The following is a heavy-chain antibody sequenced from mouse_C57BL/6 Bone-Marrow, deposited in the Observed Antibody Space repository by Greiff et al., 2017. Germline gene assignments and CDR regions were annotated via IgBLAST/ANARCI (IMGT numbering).Heavy chain of an antibody. D-gene: IGHD2-3*01. J-gene: IGHJ1*03. Sequence: VQLVESGPGLVQPSQSLSITCTVSGFSLTSYGVHWVRQSPGQGLEWLGVIWRGGSTDYNAAFMSRLSITKDNSKSQVFFKMNSLQADDTAIYYCAKSGYYVWYFDVWGTGTTVTVSS. V-gene: IGHV2-5*01. CDR3: AKSGYYVWYFDV. CDR2: IWRGGST. CDR1: GFSLTSYG.